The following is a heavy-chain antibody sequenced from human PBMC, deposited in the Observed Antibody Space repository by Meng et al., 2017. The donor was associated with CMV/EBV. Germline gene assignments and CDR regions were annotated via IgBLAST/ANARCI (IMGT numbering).Heavy chain of an antibody. CDR2: ISSSSSYI. CDR3: ARDPTYYDFWSDRYPSYYYGMDV. Sequence: GGSLRLSCAASGFTFSSYSMNWVRQAPGKGLEWVSSISSSSSYIYYADSVKGRFTISRDNAKHSLYLQMNSLRAEDTAVYYCARDPTYYDFWSDRYPSYYYGMDVWGQGTTVTVSS. V-gene: IGHV3-21*01. CDR1: GFTFSSYS. D-gene: IGHD3-3*01. J-gene: IGHJ6*02.